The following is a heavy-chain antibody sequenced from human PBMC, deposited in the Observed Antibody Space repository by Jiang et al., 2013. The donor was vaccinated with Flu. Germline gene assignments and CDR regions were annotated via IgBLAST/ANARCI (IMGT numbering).Heavy chain of an antibody. V-gene: IGHV2-5*02. J-gene: IGHJ6*02. CDR3: AHRRRYGSGTYSMDV. D-gene: IGHD3-10*01. CDR1: GFSLTTSGVG. CDR2: IYWDDDK. Sequence: KPTQTLTLTCTFSGFSLTTSGVGVGWIRQPPGKALEWLALIYWDDDKRYSPSLKSRLTITKDTSKNQVVLTMTNMDPVDTATYYCAHRRRYGSGTYSMDVWGQGTTVTV.